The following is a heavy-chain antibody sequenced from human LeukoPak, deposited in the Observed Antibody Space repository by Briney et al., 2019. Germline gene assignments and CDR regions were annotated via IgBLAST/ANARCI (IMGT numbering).Heavy chain of an antibody. D-gene: IGHD5-12*01. CDR2: ISYSGST. Sequence: SETLSLTCTVSGGSISSSSYYWGWIRQPPGKGLEWIGSISYSGSTYYNPSLKSRVTISVDTSKNQFSLKLSSVTAADTAVYYCARGLSSGYERGYYYYGMDVWGQGTTVTVSS. CDR3: ARGLSSGYERGYYYYGMDV. CDR1: GGSISSSSYY. V-gene: IGHV4-39*07. J-gene: IGHJ6*02.